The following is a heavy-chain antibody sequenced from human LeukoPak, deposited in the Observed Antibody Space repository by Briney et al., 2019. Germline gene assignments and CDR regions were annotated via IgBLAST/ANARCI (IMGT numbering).Heavy chain of an antibody. CDR2: IIPIFGTA. D-gene: IGHD6-13*01. CDR1: GGTFISYA. V-gene: IGHV1-69*13. Sequence: SVKVSCKASGGTFISYAIGWVRQAPGQGLEWMGGIIPIFGTANYAQKFQGRVTITADESTSTAYMELSSLRSEDTAVYYCARDPDRTAAAPSNPWGQGTLVTVSS. CDR3: ARDPDRTAAAPSNP. J-gene: IGHJ5*02.